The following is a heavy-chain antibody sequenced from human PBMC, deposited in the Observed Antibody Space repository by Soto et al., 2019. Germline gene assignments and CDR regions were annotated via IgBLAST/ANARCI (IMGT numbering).Heavy chain of an antibody. CDR3: AKDLYGDFHNVDY. CDR1: GFTFSIYA. D-gene: IGHD4-17*01. Sequence: GSLRRSCAASGFTFSIYAISWVRQAPGKGLEWVSAISGSGGSTYYADSVKGRFTISRDNSKNTLYLQMNSPRAQDTAVYYRAKDLYGDFHNVDYWGQGTLVTVSS. V-gene: IGHV3-23*01. CDR2: ISGSGGST. J-gene: IGHJ4*02.